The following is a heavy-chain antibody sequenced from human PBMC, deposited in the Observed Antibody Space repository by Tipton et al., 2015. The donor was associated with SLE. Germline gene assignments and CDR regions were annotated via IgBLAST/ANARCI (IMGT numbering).Heavy chain of an antibody. D-gene: IGHD6-19*01. J-gene: IGHJ4*02. CDR2: IYYSGNT. V-gene: IGHV4-31*03. CDR1: GGSISSGNFY. CDR3: ARRVTVAGFFDY. Sequence: TLSLTCTVSGGSISSGNFYWSWIRQHPGKGLEWIGYIYYSGNTYYNPSLQSRVTILRDTSKNQFSLKLNSMTAADTAVYYCARRVTVAGFFDYWGQGTLVAVSA.